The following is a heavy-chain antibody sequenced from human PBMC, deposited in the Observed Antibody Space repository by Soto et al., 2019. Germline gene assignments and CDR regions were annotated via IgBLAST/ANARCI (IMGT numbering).Heavy chain of an antibody. V-gene: IGHV3-53*01. CDR3: ERLTRWRFGEYYYCYGMDV. J-gene: IGHJ6*02. Sequence: EVQLVESGGGLIQPGGSLRLSCAASGFTVSSNYMSWVRQAPGKGLEWVAVIYSGGSTYYADSVKGRVTISRDNSKNTLYLQMNSLTAEDTAVYCCERLTRWRFGEYYYCYGMDVWGQGTTVTVCS. CDR2: IYSGGST. CDR1: GFTVSSNY. D-gene: IGHD3-10*01.